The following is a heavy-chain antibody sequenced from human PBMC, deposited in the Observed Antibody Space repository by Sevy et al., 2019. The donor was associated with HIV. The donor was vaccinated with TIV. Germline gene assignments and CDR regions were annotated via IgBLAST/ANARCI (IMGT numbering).Heavy chain of an antibody. CDR1: GFSFSDYY. CDR2: ISGISTYT. Sequence: GGSLRLSCAASGFSFSDYYVSWIRQAPGKGLEWVSYISGISTYTNYADSVKGRFTISRDNAKNSMYLQLNSLRAEDTAVYYCGGRAGNWDYFDYWGQGTLVTVSS. CDR3: GGRAGNWDYFDY. J-gene: IGHJ4*02. V-gene: IGHV3-11*06. D-gene: IGHD7-27*01.